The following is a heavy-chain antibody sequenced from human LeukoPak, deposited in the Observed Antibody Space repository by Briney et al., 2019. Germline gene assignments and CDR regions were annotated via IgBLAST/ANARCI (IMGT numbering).Heavy chain of an antibody. J-gene: IGHJ4*01. Sequence: GGSLRLSCAASGFSFSRYSINWVRQAPGKGLEWVSYISSGSTYIYYADSVKGRFTISRDNAKNSLFLQMNSLRAEDTAVYYCVRDYDILTGYSTRPTFDYWGQEPWSPSPQ. CDR1: GFSFSRYS. D-gene: IGHD3-9*01. CDR3: VRDYDILTGYSTRPTFDY. V-gene: IGHV3-21*06. CDR2: ISSGSTYI.